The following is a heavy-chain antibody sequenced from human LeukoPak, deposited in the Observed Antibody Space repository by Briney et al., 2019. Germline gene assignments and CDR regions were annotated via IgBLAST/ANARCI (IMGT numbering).Heavy chain of an antibody. J-gene: IGHJ4*02. CDR2: IYSGGST. V-gene: IGHV3-66*01. CDR3: VKEYGGLDY. Sequence: GGSLRLSCAASGFTVSSNYMSWVRQAPGKGLEWVSVIYSGGSTYYVDSVKGRFTISRDSSKDTLYLQMNSLRAEDTAVYYCVKEYGGLDYWGQGILVTVSS. CDR1: GFTVSSNY. D-gene: IGHD4-23*01.